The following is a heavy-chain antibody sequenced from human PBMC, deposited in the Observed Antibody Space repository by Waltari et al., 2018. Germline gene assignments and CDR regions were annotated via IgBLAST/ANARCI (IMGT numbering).Heavy chain of an antibody. CDR1: VGTFSRHA. CDR2: IIPIFGTA. D-gene: IGHD6-13*01. J-gene: IGHJ5*02. V-gene: IGHV1-69*12. CDR3: ASLIQSSSWYYWFDP. Sequence: QVQLVQSGGEVRKPGSSVKGSCKASVGTFSRHAISWVRQAPGQGLEWMGGIIPIFGTANYAQKFQGRVTITADESTSTAYMELSSLRSEDTAVYYWASLIQSSSWYYWFDPWGQGTLVTVSS.